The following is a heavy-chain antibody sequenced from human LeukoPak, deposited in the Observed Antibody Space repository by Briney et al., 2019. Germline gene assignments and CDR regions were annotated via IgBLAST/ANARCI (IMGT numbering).Heavy chain of an antibody. V-gene: IGHV3-33*01. CDR1: GFTFKSYG. J-gene: IGHJ4*02. CDR2: IWYDGSNK. D-gene: IGHD6-13*01. CDR3: ARVSGYSGTWYVDY. Sequence: GRSLRLSCVASGFTFKSYGMHWVRQAPGKGLEWVAIIWYDGSNKYYADFVKGRFTTSRDNSKNTLYLQMNSLRADDTAVYYCARVSGYSGTWYVDYWGQGTLVT.